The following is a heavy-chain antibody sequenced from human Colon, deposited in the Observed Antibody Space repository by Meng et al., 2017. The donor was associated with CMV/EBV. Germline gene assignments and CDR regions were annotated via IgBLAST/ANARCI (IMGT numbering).Heavy chain of an antibody. CDR3: ARGRDCINGLCYFDS. Sequence: SVKVSCKASGGNFGGYSISWVRQAPGQGLEWLGGIIPLYPMTHYAQKFQDRVTIIADKSTSTAYMGLTGLTSEDTAIYYCARGRDCINGLCYFDSWGQGTLVTVSS. CDR2: IIPLYPMT. CDR1: GGNFGGYS. V-gene: IGHV1-69*10. D-gene: IGHD2-8*01. J-gene: IGHJ4*02.